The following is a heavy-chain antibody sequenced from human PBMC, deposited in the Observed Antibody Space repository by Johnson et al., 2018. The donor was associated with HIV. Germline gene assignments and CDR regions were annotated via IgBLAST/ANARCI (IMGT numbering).Heavy chain of an antibody. D-gene: IGHD5-24*01. CDR2: ISWDGGST. V-gene: IGHV3-43D*03. CDR1: GFTFDDYA. Sequence: EVQLVESGGVVVQPGGSLRLSCAASGFTFDDYAMHWVRQAPGKGLEWVSLISWDGGSTYYADSVKGRFTISRDNSKNSLYLQMNSLRAEDTAVFYCARDQFGTITTGGDGAFDIWGQGTMVTVSS. J-gene: IGHJ3*02. CDR3: ARDQFGTITTGGDGAFDI.